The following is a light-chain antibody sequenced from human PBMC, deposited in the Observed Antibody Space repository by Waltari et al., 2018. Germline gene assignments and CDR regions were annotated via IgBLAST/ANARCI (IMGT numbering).Light chain of an antibody. J-gene: IGKJ1*01. V-gene: IGKV1-12*01. Sequence: DIQMTQSPSSVSASVGDKVTITCRASQDITRWLAWYQQRPGKAPNLLINTASNLQTGVPSRFSGGGSGTDFTLTISSLQPEDFATYYCQQAHSLPLTVGQGTKVEI. CDR2: TAS. CDR3: QQAHSLPLT. CDR1: QDITRW.